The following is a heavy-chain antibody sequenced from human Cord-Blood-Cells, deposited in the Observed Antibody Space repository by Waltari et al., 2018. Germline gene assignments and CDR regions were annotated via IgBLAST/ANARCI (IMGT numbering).Heavy chain of an antibody. J-gene: IGHJ3*02. CDR3: ARDGWVGATENDAFDI. V-gene: IGHV4-59*11. Sequence: QVQLQESGPGLVKPSETLSLTCTVSGGSIRSHYWSWIRPPPGKGLEWIGYIYYSGSTNYNPSLKSRVTISVDTSKNQFSLKLSSVTAADTAVYYCARDGWVGATENDAFDIWGQGTMVTVSS. D-gene: IGHD1-26*01. CDR2: IYYSGST. CDR1: GGSIRSHY.